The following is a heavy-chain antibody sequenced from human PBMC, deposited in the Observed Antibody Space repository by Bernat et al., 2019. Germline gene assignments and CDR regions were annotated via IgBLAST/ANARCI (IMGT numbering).Heavy chain of an antibody. CDR1: GYTFTSYG. Sequence: QVQLVQSGAEVKKPGASVKVSCKASGYTFTSYGISWVRQAPGQGLEWMGWISAYNGNTNYAQKLQGRVTMTTDTSTSTAYMELRSLRSDDTAVYYCAREKGNIVVVPAAMWGDAFDIWGQGTMVTVSS. J-gene: IGHJ3*02. CDR3: AREKGNIVVVPAAMWGDAFDI. D-gene: IGHD2-2*01. V-gene: IGHV1-18*01. CDR2: ISAYNGNT.